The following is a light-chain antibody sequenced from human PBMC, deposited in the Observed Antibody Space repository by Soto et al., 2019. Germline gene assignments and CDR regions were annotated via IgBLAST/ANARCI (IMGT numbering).Light chain of an antibody. CDR2: GAS. CDR1: QIITSTY. Sequence: DIVLTQSPGTLSLSPGERATLSCRASQIITSTYLGWYQQKPGQAPRLLIYGASSRATGIPDRFSGRGSGKDITLTSSRLEAEDVAVYYGQHDGTSLYTFGQGTKLEIK. CDR3: QHDGTSLYT. V-gene: IGKV3-20*01. J-gene: IGKJ2*01.